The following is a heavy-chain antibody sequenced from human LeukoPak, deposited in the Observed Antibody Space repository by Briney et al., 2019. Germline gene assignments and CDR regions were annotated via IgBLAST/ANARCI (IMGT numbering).Heavy chain of an antibody. CDR2: ISYDGSNK. CDR1: GFTFSSYA. V-gene: IGHV3-30-3*01. J-gene: IGHJ4*02. D-gene: IGHD6-6*01. CDR3: ARGTGRS. Sequence: GGSLRLSCAASGFTFSSYAMHWVRQAPGKGLEWVAVISYDGSNKYYADSVKGRFTISRDNSKNTLYLQMNSLRAEDMAVYYCARGTGRSWGQGTLVTVSS.